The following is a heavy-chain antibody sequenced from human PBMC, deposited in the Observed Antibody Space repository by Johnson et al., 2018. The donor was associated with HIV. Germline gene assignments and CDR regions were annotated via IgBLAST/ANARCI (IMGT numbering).Heavy chain of an antibody. J-gene: IGHJ3*02. Sequence: QVQLVESGGGLVKPGGSLRLSCAASGFTFSNYAIHWVRQAPGKGLEWVAGITYDGTNKYYADSVKGRFTPSRDNSKNTLDLQMNSLTIEDTAVYYCARAGARAFDSWGQGTMVTVSS. CDR1: GFTFSNYA. CDR3: ARAGARAFDS. CDR2: ITYDGTNK. V-gene: IGHV3-30*03. D-gene: IGHD1-26*01.